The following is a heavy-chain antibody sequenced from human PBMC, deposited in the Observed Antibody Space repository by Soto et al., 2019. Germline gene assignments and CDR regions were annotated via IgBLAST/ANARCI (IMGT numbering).Heavy chain of an antibody. CDR3: AKYGAAVTNFDY. J-gene: IGHJ4*02. D-gene: IGHD5-18*01. CDR2: ISGIFCST. V-gene: IGHV3-23*01. Sequence: GGSLRLSCAASGLSFSGYAVIWVLHSPGNWLDCFSAISGIFCSTYYSDSVKGLFTISIDNSINTLYLQINILIVDDTAVYYCAKYGAAVTNFDYWGQGTLVTVSS. CDR1: GLSFSGYA.